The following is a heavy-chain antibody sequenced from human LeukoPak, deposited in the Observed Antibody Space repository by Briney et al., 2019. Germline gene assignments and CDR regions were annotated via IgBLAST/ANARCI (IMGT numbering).Heavy chain of an antibody. CDR1: GFTFSTYG. V-gene: IGHV3-23*01. Sequence: GGSLRLSCAASGFTFSTYGVYWVRQAPGKGLEWVSSNSGGSSYYADSVKGRFTISRDNSKNTLYLQMNSLRAEDTAVYYCARAAAGYAEYFQHWGQGTLVTVSS. J-gene: IGHJ1*01. CDR3: ARAAAGYAEYFQH. D-gene: IGHD6-13*01. CDR2: NSGGSS.